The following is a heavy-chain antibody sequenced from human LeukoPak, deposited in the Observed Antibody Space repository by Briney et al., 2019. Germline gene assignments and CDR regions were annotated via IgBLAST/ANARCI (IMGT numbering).Heavy chain of an antibody. Sequence: GGSLRLSCAASGFTFSSYAMHWVRQAPGKGLEWVAVISYDGSNKYYADSVKGRFTISRDNSKNTLYLQMNSLRAEDTALYYCARDPLGYCSSTSCFADYWGQGTLVTVSS. CDR3: ARDPLGYCSSTSCFADY. J-gene: IGHJ4*02. D-gene: IGHD2-2*01. V-gene: IGHV3-30*04. CDR2: ISYDGSNK. CDR1: GFTFSSYA.